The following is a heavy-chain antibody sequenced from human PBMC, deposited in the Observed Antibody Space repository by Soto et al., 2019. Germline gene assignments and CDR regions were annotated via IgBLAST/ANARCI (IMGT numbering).Heavy chain of an antibody. Sequence: GGSLRLSCSASGFTFISYAMRWVRQAPGKGLEYVSAISSNGGSTYYADSVKGRFTISRDNSKNTLYLQMNSLRAEDTAVYYCAKRKGAIFGVVSTPATDYWGQGTLVTVSS. CDR3: AKRKGAIFGVVSTPATDY. J-gene: IGHJ4*02. V-gene: IGHV3-64*04. CDR2: ISSNGGST. CDR1: GFTFISYA. D-gene: IGHD3-3*01.